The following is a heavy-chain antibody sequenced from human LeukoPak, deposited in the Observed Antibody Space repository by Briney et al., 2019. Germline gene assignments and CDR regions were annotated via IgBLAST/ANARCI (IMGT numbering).Heavy chain of an antibody. V-gene: IGHV4-4*07. CDR2: IYTGGST. Sequence: SETLSLTCTVSGGSMSGYYWSWIRQPAGKGLEWIGRIYTGGSTNYNPSLKSRVTMSVDTSKNQFSLKVTTVTAADTAVYYCARGAYGGDGRSFFDYWGQGILVTVSS. CDR1: GGSMSGYY. J-gene: IGHJ4*02. CDR3: ARGAYGGDGRSFFDY. D-gene: IGHD4-23*01.